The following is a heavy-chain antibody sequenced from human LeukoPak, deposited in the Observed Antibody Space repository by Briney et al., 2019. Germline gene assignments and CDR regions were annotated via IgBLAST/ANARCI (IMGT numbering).Heavy chain of an antibody. CDR2: ISYDGHNE. Sequence: GGSLRLSRAASGFTFSGYGMHWVRQAPGKGLEWVAVISYDGHNEYYADSVKGRFTISRDNSKNTVYVQMNSLRAEDMAVYYCAKGVGYGGMDVWGQGTTVTVSS. D-gene: IGHD2-8*01. CDR1: GFTFSGYG. V-gene: IGHV3-30*18. CDR3: AKGVGYGGMDV. J-gene: IGHJ6*02.